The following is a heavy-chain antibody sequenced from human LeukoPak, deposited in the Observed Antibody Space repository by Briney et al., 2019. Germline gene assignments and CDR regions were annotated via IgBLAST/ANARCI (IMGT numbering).Heavy chain of an antibody. Sequence: ASVKVSCKASGYTFTGYYMHWVRQAPGQGLEWMGWINPNSGGTNYAQKFQGSVTMTRDTSISTAYMELSRLRSDDTAVYYCARGGSGWYFNTDYWGQGTLVTVSS. CDR3: ARGGSGWYFNTDY. D-gene: IGHD6-19*01. CDR1: GYTFTGYY. J-gene: IGHJ4*02. V-gene: IGHV1-2*02. CDR2: INPNSGGT.